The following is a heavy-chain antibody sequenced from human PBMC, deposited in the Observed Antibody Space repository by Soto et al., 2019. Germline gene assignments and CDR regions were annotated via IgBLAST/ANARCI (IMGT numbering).Heavy chain of an antibody. D-gene: IGHD3-3*02. CDR2: INSDGSST. J-gene: IGHJ6*02. V-gene: IGHV3-74*01. CDR3: ARESIFGVVSYYYYGMDV. Sequence: MHWVRQAPWKGLVWVSRINSDGSSTSYADSVEGRFTISRDNAKNTLYLQMNSLRAEDTAVYYCARESIFGVVSYYYYGMDVWGQGSTVTVYS.